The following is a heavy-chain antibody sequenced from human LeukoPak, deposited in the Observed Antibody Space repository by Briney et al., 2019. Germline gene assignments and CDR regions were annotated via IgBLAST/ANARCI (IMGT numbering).Heavy chain of an antibody. V-gene: IGHV1-2*02. CDR3: ARAVGATTGIDY. J-gene: IGHJ4*02. CDR2: INPNSGGT. CDR1: GYTFTGYY. Sequence: ASVKVSCKASGYTFTGYYMHWVRQAPGQGLEWMGWINPNSGGTNYAQRFQGRVTMTRDTSISTAYMELSRLRSDDKAVYYCARAVGATTGIDYWGQGTLVTVSS. D-gene: IGHD1-26*01.